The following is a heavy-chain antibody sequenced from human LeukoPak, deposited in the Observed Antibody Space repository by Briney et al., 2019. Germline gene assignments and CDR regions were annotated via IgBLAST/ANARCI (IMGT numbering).Heavy chain of an antibody. D-gene: IGHD3-3*01. CDR3: ARMARAIAPPYYDFWSGYYPYYFDY. V-gene: IGHV4-59*12. CDR1: GGSINTYY. CDR2: IHYSGST. Sequence: SETLSLTCTVSGGSINTYYWTWIRQPPGKGLEFIGYIHYSGSTHYNPSLKNRVTISADTSKNQFSLKLSSVTAADTAVYYCARMARAIAPPYYDFWSGYYPYYFDYWGQGTLVTVSS. J-gene: IGHJ4*02.